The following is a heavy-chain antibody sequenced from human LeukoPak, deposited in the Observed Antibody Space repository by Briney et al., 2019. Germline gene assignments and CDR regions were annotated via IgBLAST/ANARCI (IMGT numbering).Heavy chain of an antibody. V-gene: IGHV3-48*04. CDR1: GFTFSSYS. J-gene: IGHJ5*02. CDR2: ISSSSTI. Sequence: GGSLRLSCAASGFTFSSYSMNWVRQAPGKGLEWVSYISSSSTIYYADSVKGRFTISRDNAKNSLYLQMNSLRAEDTAVYYCARVGPPNYYYGSGSYGHNWFDPWGQGTLVTVSS. CDR3: ARVGPPNYYYGSGSYGHNWFDP. D-gene: IGHD3-10*01.